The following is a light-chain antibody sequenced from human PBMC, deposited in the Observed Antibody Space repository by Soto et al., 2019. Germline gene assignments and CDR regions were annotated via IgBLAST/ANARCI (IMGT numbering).Light chain of an antibody. CDR2: EVN. CDR3: SSYTSSTTLV. V-gene: IGLV2-14*01. CDR1: SSDVGGYNY. Sequence: QSALTQPASVSGSPGQSITLSCTGTSSDVGGYNYVSWYQQYPGKAPKLMIYEVNNRPSGVSNRFSGSKSGNRASLTISGLQAEDEADYYCSSYTSSTTLVFGGGTKLTVL. J-gene: IGLJ3*02.